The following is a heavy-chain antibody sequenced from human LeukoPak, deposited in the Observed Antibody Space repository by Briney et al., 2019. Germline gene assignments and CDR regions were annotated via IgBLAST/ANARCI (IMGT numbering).Heavy chain of an antibody. J-gene: IGHJ5*02. CDR3: ARVPGYCSGGSCYSGPTWFDP. Sequence: SQTLSLTCTVSGGSISSGSYYWSWIRQPAGKGLEWIGRIYTSGSTNYNPSLKSRVTISVDTSKNQLSLKLSSVTAADTAVYYCARVPGYCSGGSCYSGPTWFDPWGQGTLVTVSS. V-gene: IGHV4-61*02. CDR1: GGSISSGSYY. CDR2: IYTSGST. D-gene: IGHD2-15*01.